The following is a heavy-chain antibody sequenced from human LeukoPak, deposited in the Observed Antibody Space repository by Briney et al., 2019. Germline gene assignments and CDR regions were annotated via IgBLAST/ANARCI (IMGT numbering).Heavy chain of an antibody. D-gene: IGHD2-21*01. CDR2: INGGASPI. J-gene: IGHJ4*02. V-gene: IGHV3-48*01. CDR3: VRDNPRCCGVIPANIDDY. CDR1: GFTFSSDS. Sequence: GGALRLSCAASGFTFSSDSMNWVRQAPGRGLEWVSYINGGASPIFSGDSVRGRFTISRNNAKNSLNLQMNSLRAEDTAVYYCVRDNPRCCGVIPANIDDYWGQGTLVTVSS.